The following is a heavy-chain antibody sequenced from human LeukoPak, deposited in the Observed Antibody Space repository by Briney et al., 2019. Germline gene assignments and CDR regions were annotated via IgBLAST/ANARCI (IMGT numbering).Heavy chain of an antibody. V-gene: IGHV4-38-2*02. CDR3: GRVPGPNWSDP. CDR2: IYQSGNT. Sequence: SETLSLTCSVSGYSIRSGYYWGWIRQPPGKGLEWIGSIYQSGNTYYNESLRSRVTISVDTSKNQFSLKLTSVTAADTALYYCGRVPGPNWSDPWGQETRFIVS. CDR1: GYSIRSGYY. J-gene: IGHJ5*02.